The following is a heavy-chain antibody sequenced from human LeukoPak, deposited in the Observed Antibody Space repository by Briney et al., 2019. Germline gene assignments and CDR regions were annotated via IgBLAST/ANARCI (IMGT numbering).Heavy chain of an antibody. Sequence: SLRLSCAASGFTFSSYAMHWVRQAPGKGLEWVAVISYDGSNKYYADSVKGRFTISRDNSKNTLYLQMNSLRAEDTAVYYCARGRRELLWFGEERYYYGMDVWGQGTTVTVSS. D-gene: IGHD3-10*01. CDR2: ISYDGSNK. V-gene: IGHV3-30-3*01. CDR3: ARGRRELLWFGEERYYYGMDV. J-gene: IGHJ6*02. CDR1: GFTFSSYA.